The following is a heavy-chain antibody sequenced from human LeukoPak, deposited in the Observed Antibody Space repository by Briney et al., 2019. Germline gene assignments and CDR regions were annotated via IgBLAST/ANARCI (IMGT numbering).Heavy chain of an antibody. CDR1: GYTFTSYG. V-gene: IGHV1-18*01. CDR2: ISAYNGNT. CDR3: ARPRIAAPYYGMDV. Sequence: ASVKVSCKASGYTFTSYGISWVRQAPGQGLEWMGWISAYNGNTNYAQKLQGRVTMTTDTPMSTAYMELRSLRSDDTAVYYCARPRIAAPYYGMDVWGQGTTVTVSS. J-gene: IGHJ6*02. D-gene: IGHD6-6*01.